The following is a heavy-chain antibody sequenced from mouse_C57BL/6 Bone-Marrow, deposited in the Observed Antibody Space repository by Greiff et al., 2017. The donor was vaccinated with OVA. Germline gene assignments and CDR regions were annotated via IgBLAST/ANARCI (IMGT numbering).Heavy chain of an antibody. J-gene: IGHJ1*03. Sequence: EVQLGEAEGGLVQRGSFIKLSCTASGFTFSDYYMAWVRQVPEKGLEWVANINYDGSSTYYLDSLKSRFIISRDNAKNILYLQMSSLKSEDTATYYCARAVLFYWYFDVWGTGTTVTVSS. CDR2: INYDGSST. D-gene: IGHD1-1*02. CDR1: GFTFSDYY. V-gene: IGHV5-16*01. CDR3: ARAVLFYWYFDV.